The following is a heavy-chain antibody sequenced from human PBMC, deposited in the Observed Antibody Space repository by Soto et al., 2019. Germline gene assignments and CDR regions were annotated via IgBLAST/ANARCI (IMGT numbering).Heavy chain of an antibody. Sequence: PGGSLRLSCAASGFTFSTYSMNWVRQAPGKGLEWVSYISSGSSTIYYADSVKGRFTISRDNAKNSLYLQMDSLRAEDTAVYYATRSAYMDVLGTGTTVTVSS. D-gene: IGHD2-2*01. CDR3: TRSAYMDV. CDR1: GFTFSTYS. J-gene: IGHJ6*03. CDR2: ISSGSSTI. V-gene: IGHV3-48*01.